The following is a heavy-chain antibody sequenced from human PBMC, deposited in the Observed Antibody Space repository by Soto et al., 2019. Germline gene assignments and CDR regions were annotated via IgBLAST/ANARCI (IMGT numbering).Heavy chain of an antibody. V-gene: IGHV4-59*08. J-gene: IGHJ3*01. D-gene: IGHD3-16*01. CDR3: ARRGGDTLDF. CDR2: IYYSGST. Sequence: SETLSLTCTVSGGSISSYYWSWIRQPPGKGLEWIGYIYYSGSTNYNPSLKSRVTISVDPSKNQFSLKLSSVTAADTAVYYCARRGGDTLDFWGQGTMVTVSS. CDR1: GGSISSYY.